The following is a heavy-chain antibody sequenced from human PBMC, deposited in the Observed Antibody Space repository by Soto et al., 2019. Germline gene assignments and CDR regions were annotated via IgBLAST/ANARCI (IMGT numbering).Heavy chain of an antibody. D-gene: IGHD1-26*01. CDR1: GFTFSRSG. Sequence: QVQLVESGGGVVQPGRSLRLSCASSGFTFSRSGMHWVRHAPGQVLEWVAVISYDGSNKYDADSGKGRFNISRENSKNTLYLQMNSLIAEGRAVDYCAKEGARTINSGRDVWGQGTTVTVS. J-gene: IGHJ6*02. V-gene: IGHV3-30*18. CDR2: ISYDGSNK. CDR3: AKEGARTINSGRDV.